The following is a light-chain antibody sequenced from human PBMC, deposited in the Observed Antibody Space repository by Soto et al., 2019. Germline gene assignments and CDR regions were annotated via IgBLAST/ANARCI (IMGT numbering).Light chain of an antibody. CDR3: QVWDSSSDHYV. CDR1: NIGDKS. Sequence: SYELTQPPSVSVAPGQTATITCGGNNIGDKSVHWYQQRPGQAPVVVVYDDSDRPSGIPERFSGSNSGNTATLTISRVEAGDEADYYCQVWDSSSDHYVFGTGTKLTVL. CDR2: DDS. V-gene: IGLV3-21*02. J-gene: IGLJ1*01.